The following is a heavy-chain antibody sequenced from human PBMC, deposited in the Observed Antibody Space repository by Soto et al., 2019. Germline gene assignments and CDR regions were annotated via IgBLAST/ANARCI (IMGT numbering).Heavy chain of an antibody. CDR3: ARDLIKGGLSLYFGY. CDR1: GFTFSSYA. Sequence: GGSLRLSCAASGFTFSSYAMHWVRQAPGKGLEWVAVISYDGSNKYYADSVKGRFTISRDNSKNTLYLQMNSLRAEDTAVYYCARDLIKGGLSLYFGYWGQGTLVTVSS. D-gene: IGHD3-16*02. CDR2: ISYDGSNK. J-gene: IGHJ4*02. V-gene: IGHV3-30-3*01.